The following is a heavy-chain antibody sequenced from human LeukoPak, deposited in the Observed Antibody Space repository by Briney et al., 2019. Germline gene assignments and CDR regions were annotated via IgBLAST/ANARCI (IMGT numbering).Heavy chain of an antibody. CDR2: ILGGGIYQ. CDR3: AKRITEAAGIYSVS. Sequence: GGSLRLSCAGSGFSLSSFAMTSVRQAPGEGLERVSNILGGGIYQFSADSVKGRYTLSRDNCKNMQFLELDSLRPEDTAVYSGAKRITEAAGIYSVSCGQGTLGTVSS. J-gene: IGHJ4*02. V-gene: IGHV3-23*01. CDR1: GFSLSSFA. D-gene: IGHD6-19*01.